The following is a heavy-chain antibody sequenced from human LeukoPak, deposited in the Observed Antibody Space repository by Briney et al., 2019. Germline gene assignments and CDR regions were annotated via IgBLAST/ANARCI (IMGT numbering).Heavy chain of an antibody. D-gene: IGHD6-19*01. Sequence: ASETLSLTCTVSGGSISSYFWSWIRQPPGKGLEWIGYIYYDGNTNYNPSLKSRVTISVDTSKNQFSLKLSSVTAADTAVYFCARTSDPGCFDYWGQGTLVTVSS. CDR1: GGSISSYF. CDR2: IYYDGNT. V-gene: IGHV4-59*01. J-gene: IGHJ4*02. CDR3: ARTSDPGCFDY.